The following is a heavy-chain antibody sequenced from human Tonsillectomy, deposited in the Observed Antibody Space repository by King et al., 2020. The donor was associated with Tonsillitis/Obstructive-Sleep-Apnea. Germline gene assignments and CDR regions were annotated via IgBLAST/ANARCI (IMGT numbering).Heavy chain of an antibody. CDR2: ISSSSSYT. CDR3: ARDLWRTTSGGWNY. V-gene: IGHV3-11*05. CDR1: GFTFSDYY. J-gene: IGHJ4*02. Sequence: VQLVESGGGLVKPGGSLRLSSAASGFTFSDYYMSWIRQAPGKGLEWVSYISSSSSYTNYADSVKGRFTISRDNAKNSLYLQMNSLRAEDTAGNYCARDLWRTTSGGWNYWGQGTLVTVSS. D-gene: IGHD3-16*01.